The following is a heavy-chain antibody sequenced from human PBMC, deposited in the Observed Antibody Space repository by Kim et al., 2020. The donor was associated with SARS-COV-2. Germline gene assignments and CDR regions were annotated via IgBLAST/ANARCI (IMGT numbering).Heavy chain of an antibody. V-gene: IGHV4-39*01. CDR3: ASLYVPTRRSTIFGVVIGDGMDV. CDR2: IYYSGST. Sequence: SETLSLTCTVSGGSISSSSYYWGWIRQPPGKGLEWIGSIYYSGSTYYNPSLKSRVTISVDTSKNQFSLKLSSVTAADTAVYYCASLYVPTRRSTIFGVVIGDGMDVWGQGTTVTVSS. CDR1: GGSISSSSYY. J-gene: IGHJ6*02. D-gene: IGHD3-3*01.